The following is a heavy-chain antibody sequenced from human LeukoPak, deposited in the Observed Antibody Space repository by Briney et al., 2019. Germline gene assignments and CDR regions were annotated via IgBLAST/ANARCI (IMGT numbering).Heavy chain of an antibody. CDR1: GGSISSHY. J-gene: IGHJ4*02. V-gene: IGHV4-59*04. CDR2: IYYSGST. D-gene: IGHD3-22*01. Sequence: SETLSLTCTVSGGSISSHYWSWIRQPPGKGLEWIVYIYYSGSTYYNPSLKSRVTISVDTSKNQFSLKLSSVTAADTAVYYCARHPDYYDSSGYYGNFDYWGQGTLVTVSS. CDR3: ARHPDYYDSSGYYGNFDY.